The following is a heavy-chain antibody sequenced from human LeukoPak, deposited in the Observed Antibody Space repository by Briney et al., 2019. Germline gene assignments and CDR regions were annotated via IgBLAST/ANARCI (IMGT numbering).Heavy chain of an antibody. CDR3: ARVRSYYYDSSGYYSYYFDY. V-gene: IGHV1-2*02. CDR1: GYTLTGYY. D-gene: IGHD3-22*01. CDR2: INPNSGGT. J-gene: IGHJ4*02. Sequence: GASVKVSCKASGYTLTGYYMHWVRQAPGQGLEWMGWINPNSGGTNYAQKFQGRVTMTRDTSISTAYMELSRLRSDDTAVYYCARVRSYYYDSSGYYSYYFDYWGQGTLVTVSS.